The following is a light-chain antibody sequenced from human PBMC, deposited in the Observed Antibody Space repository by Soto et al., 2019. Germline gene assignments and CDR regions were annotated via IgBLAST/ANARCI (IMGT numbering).Light chain of an antibody. CDR3: CSYAGSSSFYV. CDR2: EGS. J-gene: IGLJ1*01. V-gene: IGLV2-23*01. CDR1: SNDVGSYNL. Sequence: QSVLTQPASVSGSPGQSITISCTGTSNDVGSYNLVSWYQQHPGKAPKLMIYEGSKRPSGVSNRFSGSKSGNTASLTISGLQAEDEADHFCCSYAGSSSFYVFGTGTKVTVL.